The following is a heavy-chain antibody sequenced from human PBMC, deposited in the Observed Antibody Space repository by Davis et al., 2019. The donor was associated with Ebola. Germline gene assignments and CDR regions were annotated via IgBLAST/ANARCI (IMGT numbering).Heavy chain of an antibody. J-gene: IGHJ4*02. Sequence: GESLKISCTASGFTFGDYAMSWFRQAPGKGLEWVGFIRSKAYGGTTEYAASVKGRFTISRDDSKSIAYLQMNSLKTEDPAVYYCTRHCSGGSCNSGDYWGQGTLVTVSS. CDR1: GFTFGDYA. V-gene: IGHV3-49*03. CDR3: TRHCSGGSCNSGDY. CDR2: IRSKAYGGTT. D-gene: IGHD2-15*01.